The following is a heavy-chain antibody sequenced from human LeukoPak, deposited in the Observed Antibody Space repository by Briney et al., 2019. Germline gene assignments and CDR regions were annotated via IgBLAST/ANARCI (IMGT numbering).Heavy chain of an antibody. CDR3: AKEYDSGGYGANFDY. Sequence: GGSLRLSCAASGFTFSSYWMHWVRQAPGKGLVWVSRINSDGSSTSYADSVKGRFTISRDNAKNTLYLQMNSLRAEDTAVYYCAKEYDSGGYGANFDYWGQGTLVTVSS. J-gene: IGHJ4*02. CDR1: GFTFSSYW. V-gene: IGHV3-74*01. D-gene: IGHD3-10*01. CDR2: INSDGSST.